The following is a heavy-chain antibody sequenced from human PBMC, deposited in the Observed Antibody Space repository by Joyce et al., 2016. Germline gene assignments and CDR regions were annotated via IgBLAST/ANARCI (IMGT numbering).Heavy chain of an antibody. D-gene: IGHD3-10*01. CDR1: GFTFSSYW. CDR3: AREGAGGFDY. J-gene: IGHJ4*02. CDR2: IKYDGRQK. V-gene: IGHV3-7*03. Sequence: EVQLVESGGGLVQAGGSLRLSCAASGFTFSSYWISWIRQAQGKGLEWVANIKYDGRQKEYVDSVQGRFTISRDNAKNSLYLQMNSLRAEDTATYYCAREGAGGFDYWGQGTLVTVSS.